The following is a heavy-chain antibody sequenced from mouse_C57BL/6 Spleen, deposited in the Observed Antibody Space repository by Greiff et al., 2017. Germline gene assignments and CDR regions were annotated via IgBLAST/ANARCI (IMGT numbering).Heavy chain of an antibody. CDR1: GFSLTSYG. CDR3: ASHRSGGRGSYAMDY. CDR2: IWSGGST. J-gene: IGHJ4*01. Sequence: VMLVESGPGLVQPSQSLSITCTVSGFSLTSYGVHWVRQPPGKGLEWLGVIWSGGSTDYNAAFISRLSISKDNSKSQVFFKMNSLQADDTAIYYCASHRSGGRGSYAMDYWGQGTSVTVSS. D-gene: IGHD3-1*01. V-gene: IGHV2-4*01.